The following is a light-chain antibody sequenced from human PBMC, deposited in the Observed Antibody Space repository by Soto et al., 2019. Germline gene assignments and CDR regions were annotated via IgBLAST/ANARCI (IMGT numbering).Light chain of an antibody. CDR1: SSNIGSNS. V-gene: IGLV1-47*01. Sequence: QSVLTQPPSASGTPGQRVTISCSGNSSNIGSNSVYWYQQLPGTAPKLLIYRDNQRPSGVPDRFSGSKSGTSASLAISGLRSEDEADYHCAALDGSLRALLFGGGTKLTVL. J-gene: IGLJ2*01. CDR3: AALDGSLRALL. CDR2: RDN.